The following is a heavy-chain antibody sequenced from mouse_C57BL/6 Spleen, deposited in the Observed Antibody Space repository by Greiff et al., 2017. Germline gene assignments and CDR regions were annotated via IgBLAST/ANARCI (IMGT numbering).Heavy chain of an antibody. D-gene: IGHD2-1*01. CDR3: ARSYGNYNWYFDV. V-gene: IGHV1-7*01. J-gene: IGHJ1*03. CDR2: INPSSGYT. Sequence: QVQLQQSGAELAKPGASVKLSCKASGYTFTSYWMHWVKQRPGQGLEWIGYINPSSGYTTYNQKFTDKATLTADKSSSTDYMQLSSLIYEDSAVDYCARSYGNYNWYFDVWGTGTTVTVSS. CDR1: GYTFTSYW.